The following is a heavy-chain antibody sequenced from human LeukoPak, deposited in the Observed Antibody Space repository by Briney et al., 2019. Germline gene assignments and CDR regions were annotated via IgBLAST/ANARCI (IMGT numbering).Heavy chain of an antibody. D-gene: IGHD2-21*02. V-gene: IGHV1-24*01. Sequence: ASVKVSCKVSVYTLTELSMHWVRQAPGKGLEWMGGFDPEDGETIYAQKFQGRVTMTEDTSTDTAYMELSSLRSEDTAVYYCATAVTVVVTGSYFDYWGQGTLVTVSS. CDR2: FDPEDGET. CDR1: VYTLTELS. CDR3: ATAVTVVVTGSYFDY. J-gene: IGHJ4*02.